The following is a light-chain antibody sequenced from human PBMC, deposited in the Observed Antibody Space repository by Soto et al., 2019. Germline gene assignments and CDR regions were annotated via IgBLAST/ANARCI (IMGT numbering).Light chain of an antibody. Sequence: DIQMTQSPSTLSASVVDRVTITCLASQSISSWLAWYQQKPGKAPQFLIYKASTLQSGVPSRFSGSGSGTEFTLTISSLQPDDFATYYCQQYVTAFRTFGQGTKVDIK. J-gene: IGKJ1*01. CDR2: KAS. CDR1: QSISSW. CDR3: QQYVTAFRT. V-gene: IGKV1-5*03.